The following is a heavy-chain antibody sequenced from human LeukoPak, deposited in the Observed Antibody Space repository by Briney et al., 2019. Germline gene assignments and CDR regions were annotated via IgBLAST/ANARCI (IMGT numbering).Heavy chain of an antibody. V-gene: IGHV3-23*01. D-gene: IGHD2-8*01. J-gene: IGHJ4*02. Sequence: GGSLRLSCAASGFTFGSYAMSWVRQAPGKGLEWVSGISGSGGDTYYADSVKGRFTISRDNPKNTLYLQMNSLRAEDTAVYYCAKDRSCTNNICHGDFDYWGQGTLVTVSS. CDR3: AKDRSCTNNICHGDFDY. CDR2: ISGSGGDT. CDR1: GFTFGSYA.